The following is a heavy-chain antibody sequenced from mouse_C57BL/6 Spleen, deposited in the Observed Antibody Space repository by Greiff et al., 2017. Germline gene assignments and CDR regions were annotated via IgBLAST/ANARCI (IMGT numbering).Heavy chain of an antibody. Sequence: QVQLQQPGAELVKPGASVKLSCKASGYTFTSYWMQWVKQRPGQGLEWIGEIDPSDSYTNYNQKFKGKATLTVDTSSSTAYMQLSSLTSEDSAVYYCARPRQLSNAMDYWGQGTSVTVSS. CDR1: GYTFTSYW. CDR2: IDPSDSYT. D-gene: IGHD3-2*02. J-gene: IGHJ4*01. V-gene: IGHV1-50*01. CDR3: ARPRQLSNAMDY.